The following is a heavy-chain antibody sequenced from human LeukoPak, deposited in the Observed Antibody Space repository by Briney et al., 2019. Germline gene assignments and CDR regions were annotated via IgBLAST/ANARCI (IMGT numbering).Heavy chain of an antibody. V-gene: IGHV1-69*04. CDR1: GGTFSSYA. CDR3: ARGQWLAAIRDWFDP. J-gene: IGHJ5*02. D-gene: IGHD2-15*01. CDR2: IIPILGIA. Sequence: ASVKVSCKASGGTFSSYAISWVRQAPGQGLEWMGRIIPILGIANYAQKFQGRVTITADKSTSTAYMELSSLRSEDTAVYYCARGQWLAAIRDWFDPWGQGTLVTVSS.